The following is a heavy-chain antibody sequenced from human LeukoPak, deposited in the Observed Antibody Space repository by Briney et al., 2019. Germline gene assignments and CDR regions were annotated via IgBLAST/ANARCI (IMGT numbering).Heavy chain of an antibody. CDR3: ARHISGDYFDY. CDR1: GGSISSYY. D-gene: IGHD3-10*01. Sequence: SETLSLTCTVSGGSISSYYWSWIRQPPGKGLEWIGYIYYSGSTNYNPSLKSRVTISVDTSKNQFSLKLSSVTAADTAAYYCARHISGDYFDYWGQGTLVTVSS. J-gene: IGHJ4*02. CDR2: IYYSGST. V-gene: IGHV4-59*08.